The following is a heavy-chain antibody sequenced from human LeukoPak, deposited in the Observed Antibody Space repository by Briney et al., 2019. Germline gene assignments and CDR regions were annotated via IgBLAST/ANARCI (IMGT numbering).Heavy chain of an antibody. CDR2: ISSSSSYI. CDR1: GFTFSSYS. V-gene: IGHV3-21*01. Sequence: GGSLRLSCAASGFTFSSYSMNWVRQAPGKGLEWVSSISSSSSYIYYADSVKGRFTISRDNAKNSLYLQMNSLRAEDTAVYYCARSRGLYYYYAMDVWGQGTTVTVSS. CDR3: ARSRGLYYYYAMDV. J-gene: IGHJ6*02. D-gene: IGHD1-26*01.